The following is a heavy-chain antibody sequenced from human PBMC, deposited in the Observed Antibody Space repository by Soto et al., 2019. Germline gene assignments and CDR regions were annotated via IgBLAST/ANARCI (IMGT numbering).Heavy chain of an antibody. Sequence: TLSLTCTVSGGSMRNYFWTWIRQSPGKGLECIGYIHYSGTTSFFPSYNPSLRSRVTISEDTSKNQFSLKLLSVTTADTAVYFCAAGEASSRNLAPYYLDFWGQGTLVTVSS. J-gene: IGHJ4*02. CDR2: IHYSGTT. CDR1: GGSMRNYF. CDR3: AAGEASSRNLAPYYLDF. V-gene: IGHV4-59*01. D-gene: IGHD6-13*01.